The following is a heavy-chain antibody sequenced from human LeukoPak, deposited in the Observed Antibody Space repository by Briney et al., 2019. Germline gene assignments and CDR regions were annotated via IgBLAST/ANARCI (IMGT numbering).Heavy chain of an antibody. CDR2: INHSGST. Sequence: SETLSLTCAVYGGSFRGYYWSWIRQPPGKGLEWIGEINHSGSTNYNPSLKSRVTISVDTSKNQFSLKLSSVTAADTAVYYCASYYDSSGYYYSWGQGTLVTVSS. D-gene: IGHD3-22*01. J-gene: IGHJ4*02. CDR1: GGSFRGYY. CDR3: ASYYDSSGYYYS. V-gene: IGHV4-34*01.